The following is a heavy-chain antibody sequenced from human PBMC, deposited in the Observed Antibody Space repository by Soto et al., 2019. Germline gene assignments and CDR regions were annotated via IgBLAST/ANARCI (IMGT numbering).Heavy chain of an antibody. Sequence: ASVKVSCKASGYTFTGYYMHWVRQAPGQGLEWMGWINPNSGGTNYAQKFQGRVTMTRDTSVSTVYMELNRLTSDDTAIYFCASDFRTRGWFRQAGNFAMDVWGQGTTVTVSS. CDR2: INPNSGGT. J-gene: IGHJ6*02. CDR1: GYTFTGYY. CDR3: ASDFRTRGWFRQAGNFAMDV. V-gene: IGHV1-2*02. D-gene: IGHD6-19*01.